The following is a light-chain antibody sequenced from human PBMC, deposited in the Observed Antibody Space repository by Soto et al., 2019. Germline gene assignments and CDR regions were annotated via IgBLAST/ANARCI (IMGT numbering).Light chain of an antibody. CDR3: SSYAGSNNGV. CDR1: SSDVGGYNY. CDR2: EVT. V-gene: IGLV2-8*01. Sequence: QSVLTQPPSASGSPGQSVTISCTGTSSDVGGYNYVSWYQHHPGKAPKLMIYEVTKRPSGVPDRFSGSKSGNTASLTVSGLQPEDEADYYCSSYAGSNNGVFGTGTKVTVL. J-gene: IGLJ1*01.